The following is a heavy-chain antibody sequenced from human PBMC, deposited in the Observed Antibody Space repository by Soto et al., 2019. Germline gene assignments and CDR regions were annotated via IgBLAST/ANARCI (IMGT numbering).Heavy chain of an antibody. CDR2: ISYDGSNK. D-gene: IGHD1-26*01. CDR1: GFTFRSYA. V-gene: IGHV3-30-3*01. J-gene: IGHJ4*02. CDR3: ARDHFIVGATPLDY. Sequence: QVQLVESGGGVVQPGRSLRLSCAASGFTFRSYAMYWVRQAPGKGLEWVAVISYDGSNKYYADSVKGRFTISRDNSKNTLYLQMNSLRAEDTAVYYCARDHFIVGATPLDYWGQGTLVTVSS.